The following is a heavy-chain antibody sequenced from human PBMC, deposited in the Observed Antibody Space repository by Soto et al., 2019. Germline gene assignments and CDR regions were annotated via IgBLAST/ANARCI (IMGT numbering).Heavy chain of an antibody. Sequence: QVQLVQSGAEVKKPGSSVKVSCKASGGTFSSYAISWVRQAPGQGLEWMGGIIPIFGTANYAQKFQGRVTITADESTSTAYMELSRLRSEDTAVYYCASPVNCISTSCPIDYWGQGTLVTVSS. J-gene: IGHJ4*02. CDR3: ASPVNCISTSCPIDY. D-gene: IGHD2-2*01. V-gene: IGHV1-69*12. CDR1: GGTFSSYA. CDR2: IIPIFGTA.